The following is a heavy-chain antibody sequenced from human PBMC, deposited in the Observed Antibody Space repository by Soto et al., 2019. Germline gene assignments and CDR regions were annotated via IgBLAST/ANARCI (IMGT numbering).Heavy chain of an antibody. CDR1: GFNFSTYW. D-gene: IGHD2-15*01. Sequence: EVQLVESGGGLVQPGGSLRLSCATSGFNFSTYWMHWVRQVPGKGILWISRINNNGTITHYADSAKGRFTISRDNAKKTLYLDMSNVRADDTGVYYCTRSGGGKSYGGFDNWGQGTLVTVSS. CDR2: INNNGTIT. J-gene: IGHJ4*02. CDR3: TRSGGGKSYGGFDN. V-gene: IGHV3-74*01.